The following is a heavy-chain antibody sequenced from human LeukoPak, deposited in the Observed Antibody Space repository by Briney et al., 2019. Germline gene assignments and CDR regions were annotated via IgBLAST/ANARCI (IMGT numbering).Heavy chain of an antibody. D-gene: IGHD5-18*01. CDR2: ISGSGDST. CDR1: GFTFSSYA. J-gene: IGHJ4*02. V-gene: IGHV3-23*01. CDR3: AKRYSYLDY. Sequence: GGSLRLSCAASGFTFSSYAMNWVRQAPGKGLEWVSIISGSGDSTYYADSVKGRFTISRDNSKNTVYLQMSSLRAEDTAVYYCAKRYSYLDYWGQGTLVTVSS.